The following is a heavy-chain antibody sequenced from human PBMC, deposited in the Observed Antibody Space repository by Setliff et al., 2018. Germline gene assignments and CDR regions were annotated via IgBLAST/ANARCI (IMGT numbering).Heavy chain of an antibody. D-gene: IGHD6-19*01. J-gene: IGHJ4*02. CDR3: ATSGFCSAGSCYSFDD. CDR2: INTSGST. CDR1: GGSISYNY. Sequence: PSETLSLTCTVSGGSISYNYWSWIRQPAGKGLQWIGRINTSGSTKYNPSLKSRVTISVDTSKNQFSLKLSSVTAADTAVYYCATSGFCSAGSCYSFDDWGQGALVTVSS. V-gene: IGHV4-4*07.